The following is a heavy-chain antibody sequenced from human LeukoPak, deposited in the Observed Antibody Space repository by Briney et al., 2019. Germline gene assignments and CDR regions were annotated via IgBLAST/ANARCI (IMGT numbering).Heavy chain of an antibody. CDR1: GFTFSSSW. CDR3: AGTLGSGYFDL. CDR2: IKSDGTST. D-gene: IGHD1-14*01. Sequence: GGSLRLSCAASGFTFSSSWMHWVRQPPGKGLVWVSRIKSDGTSTKYADSVKGRFTISRDNAKNTLYLQMNSLRVDDTAVHYCAGTLGSGYFDLWGRGTLVTVSS. J-gene: IGHJ2*01. V-gene: IGHV3-74*01.